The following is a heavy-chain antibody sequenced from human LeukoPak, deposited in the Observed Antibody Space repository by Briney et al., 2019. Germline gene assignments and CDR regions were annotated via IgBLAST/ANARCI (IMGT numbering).Heavy chain of an antibody. Sequence: SETLSLTCAVYGGSFSGYYWSWIRQPPGKGLEWIGEINHSGSTNYNPSLKSRVTISVDTSKNQFSLKLSSVTAADTAVYYCARARRAAAAGTAIMDVWGKGTTVTVSS. CDR2: INHSGST. V-gene: IGHV4-34*01. D-gene: IGHD6-13*01. CDR1: GGSFSGYY. J-gene: IGHJ6*03. CDR3: ARARRAAAAGTAIMDV.